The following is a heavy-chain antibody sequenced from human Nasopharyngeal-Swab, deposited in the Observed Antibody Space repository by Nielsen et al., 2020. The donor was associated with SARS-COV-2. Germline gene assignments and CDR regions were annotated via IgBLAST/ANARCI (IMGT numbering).Heavy chain of an antibody. D-gene: IGHD3-3*01. CDR1: GYSISSGYY. Sequence: SETLSLTCTVSGYSISSGYYWGWIRQPPGKGLEWIGNIYHSGSTFYNPSLKSRVTISVDTSKNQFSLKLSSVTAAGTAVYYCARARDRVTIFGVVRDWFDPWGQGTLVTVSS. J-gene: IGHJ5*02. CDR3: ARARDRVTIFGVVRDWFDP. CDR2: IYHSGST. V-gene: IGHV4-38-2*02.